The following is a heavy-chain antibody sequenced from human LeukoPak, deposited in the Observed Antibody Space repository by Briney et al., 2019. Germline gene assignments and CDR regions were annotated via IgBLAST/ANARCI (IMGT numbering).Heavy chain of an antibody. D-gene: IGHD2/OR15-2a*01. Sequence: SGTTLVNPTQTLTLTCTFSGFSLSASGVGVGWIRQPPGTALQLVALISWDDNKRYSPSLSSRLTITKDTSKNQVVLTVTNMDPVDTATYYCAHRRGSFYDTTNTPFDSWGQGTLVTVSS. CDR2: ISWDDNK. CDR3: AHRRGSFYDTTNTPFDS. CDR1: GFSLSASGVG. V-gene: IGHV2-5*02. J-gene: IGHJ4*02.